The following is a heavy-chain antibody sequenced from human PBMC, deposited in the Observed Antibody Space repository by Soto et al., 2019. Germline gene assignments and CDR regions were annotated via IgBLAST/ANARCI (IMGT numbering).Heavy chain of an antibody. J-gene: IGHJ4*02. CDR1: GGTFSGYY. Sequence: PSETLSLTCAVYGGTFSGYYWSWIRQTPEKGLEWIGEINQSGSTNYNASLKSRVTISVDTSKNQFSLKMTSLTAADTAVNYCAREQAAAGNDYFDYWGQGALVTVSS. CDR2: INQSGST. V-gene: IGHV4-34*01. D-gene: IGHD6-13*01. CDR3: AREQAAAGNDYFDY.